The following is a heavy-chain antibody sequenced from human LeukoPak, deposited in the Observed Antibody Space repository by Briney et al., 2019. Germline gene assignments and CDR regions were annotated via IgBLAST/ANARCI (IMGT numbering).Heavy chain of an antibody. D-gene: IGHD6-13*01. CDR1: GYTFTGYY. V-gene: IGHV1-2*02. J-gene: IGHJ3*02. Sequence: GASVKVSCKASGYTFTGYYMHWVRQAPGQGLEWMGWINPNSGGTNYAQKFQGRVTMTRDTSISTAYMELSRLRSDDTAVYYCARDSIAAAGKRNAFDIWGQGTMVTVSS. CDR3: ARDSIAAAGKRNAFDI. CDR2: INPNSGGT.